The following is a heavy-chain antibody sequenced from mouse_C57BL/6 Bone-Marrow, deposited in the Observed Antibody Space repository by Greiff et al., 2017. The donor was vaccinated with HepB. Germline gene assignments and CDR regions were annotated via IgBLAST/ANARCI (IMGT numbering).Heavy chain of an antibody. V-gene: IGHV5-17*01. CDR3: ARDYYGSSYHFDY. CDR1: GFTFSDYG. J-gene: IGHJ2*01. CDR2: ISSGSSTI. Sequence: DVQLQESGGGLVKPGGSLKLSCAASGFTFSDYGMHWVRQAPEKGLEWVAYISSGSSTIYYADTVKGRFTISRDNAKNTLFLQMTSLRSEDTAMYYCARDYYGSSYHFDYWGQGTTLTVSS. D-gene: IGHD1-1*01.